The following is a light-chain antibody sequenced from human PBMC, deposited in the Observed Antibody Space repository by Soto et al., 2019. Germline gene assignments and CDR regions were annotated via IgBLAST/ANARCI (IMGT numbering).Light chain of an antibody. J-gene: IGKJ1*01. CDR3: QQYGSSPRT. V-gene: IGKV3-20*01. Sequence: EIVLTQSPGTLSLSPGERTTLSCRASQSVSSRNLAWYQQKSGQAPRLLIYDASSRATGIPDRFSGSGSGTDFTLTINRLEPEDFAVYYCQQYGSSPRTFGQGTKVEIK. CDR2: DAS. CDR1: QSVSSRN.